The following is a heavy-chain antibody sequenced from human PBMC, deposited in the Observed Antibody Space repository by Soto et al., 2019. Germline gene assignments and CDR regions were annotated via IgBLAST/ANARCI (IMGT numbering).Heavy chain of an antibody. V-gene: IGHV1-18*01. Sequence: QVHLVQSGAEVKKPGASVKVSCKASGYTFTSYGITWVRQAPGQGLEWMGWISAHNGNTDYAQKLQCRVIVTRDPSTRTAYMELRSLISADTAVYYCARGRYGDYWGQGALVTVSS. CDR2: ISAHNGNT. J-gene: IGHJ4*02. CDR3: ARGRYGDY. CDR1: GYTFTSYG. D-gene: IGHD1-1*01.